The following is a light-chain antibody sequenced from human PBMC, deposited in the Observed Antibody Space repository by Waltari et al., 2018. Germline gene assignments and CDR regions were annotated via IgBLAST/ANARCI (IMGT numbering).Light chain of an antibody. CDR3: SSYTTSWTYV. V-gene: IGLV2-14*03. Sequence: QSALTQPASVSGSPGQSITISCTGTSSDIASYNYVSWYQQYPGEAPKLIIYDVTSRPSGVSRCFSGSKSGHTAFLTISGLQAEDEADFFCSSYTTSWTYVFGTGTTVNVL. CDR2: DVT. CDR1: SSDIASYNY. J-gene: IGLJ1*01.